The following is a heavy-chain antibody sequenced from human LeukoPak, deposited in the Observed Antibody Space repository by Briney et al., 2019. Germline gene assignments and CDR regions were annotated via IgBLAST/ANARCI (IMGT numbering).Heavy chain of an antibody. V-gene: IGHV3-23*01. J-gene: IGHJ4*02. Sequence: PGGSLRLSCAATGFTFSTSAMNWVRQASGKGLEWVSAISGSGGTIYYADSVKGRFTLYRNNSKNTLYVQVNSLTVEDTAIYYCARKGPNGDLDYWGQGTLVTVSS. CDR3: ARKGPNGDLDY. CDR2: ISGSGGTI. D-gene: IGHD7-27*01. CDR1: GFTFSTSA.